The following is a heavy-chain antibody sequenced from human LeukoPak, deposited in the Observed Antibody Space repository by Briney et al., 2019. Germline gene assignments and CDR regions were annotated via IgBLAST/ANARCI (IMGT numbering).Heavy chain of an antibody. D-gene: IGHD7-27*01. V-gene: IGHV3-23*01. Sequence: GGSLRLSCAASGFTFSTSAMTWVRQAPGKGLEWVSGISGSGVTDYADSVKGRFTISRDNSKNTLYLPMNSLRAEDTAVYYCAKDLNWGGRWGQGTLVTVSS. CDR3: AKDLNWGGR. J-gene: IGHJ4*02. CDR2: ISGSGVT. CDR1: GFTFSTSA.